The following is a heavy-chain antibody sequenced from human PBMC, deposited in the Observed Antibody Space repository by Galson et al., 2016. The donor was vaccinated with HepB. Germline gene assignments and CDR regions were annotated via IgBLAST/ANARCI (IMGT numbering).Heavy chain of an antibody. CDR1: GYTFTGFA. Sequence: SVKVSCKASGYTFTGFAMHWVRQAPGQRLEWMGWINAGSGDTKYLRNFQDRLTISVDTSKSQFSLKLRSLTATDTAVYYCARFGGDWGFWGQGNLVIVSS. V-gene: IGHV1-3*01. CDR3: ARFGGDWGF. CDR2: INAGSGDT. J-gene: IGHJ1*01. D-gene: IGHD2-21*02.